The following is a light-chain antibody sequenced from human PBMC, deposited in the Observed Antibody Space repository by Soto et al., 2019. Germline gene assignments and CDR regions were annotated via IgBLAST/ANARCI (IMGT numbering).Light chain of an antibody. CDR1: QSVSSY. CDR2: GAS. V-gene: IGKV3-20*01. Sequence: EIVLTQSPPTLSLSPGERATLSCRASQSVSSYLAWYQQKPGQAPRLLIFGASDRATGTPDRFSGSGSGTDFTLTISRLEPEDSAVYYCQQFDDSVTFGQGTRLEIK. CDR3: QQFDDSVT. J-gene: IGKJ5*01.